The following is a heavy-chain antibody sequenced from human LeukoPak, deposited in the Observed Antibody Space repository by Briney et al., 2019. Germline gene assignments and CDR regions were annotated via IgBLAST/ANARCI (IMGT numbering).Heavy chain of an antibody. CDR2: ISYDGSNK. Sequence: GGSLRLSCAASGFTFSSYAMHWVRQAPGKGLEWVAVISYDGSNKYYADSVKGRFTISGDNSKNTLYLQMNSLRAEDTAVYYCARGSAQIAEDYFDHWGQGILVTVSS. D-gene: IGHD6-13*01. V-gene: IGHV3-30-3*01. J-gene: IGHJ4*02. CDR1: GFTFSSYA. CDR3: ARGSAQIAEDYFDH.